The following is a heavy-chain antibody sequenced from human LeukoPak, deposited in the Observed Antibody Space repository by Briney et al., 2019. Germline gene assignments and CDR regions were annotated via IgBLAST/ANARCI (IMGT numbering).Heavy chain of an antibody. CDR1: EFSFSDYY. J-gene: IGHJ4*02. CDR2: ISGSGGSI. Sequence: GGSLRLSCAASEFSFSDYYMSWVRRAPGKGLEWVSYISGSGGSIYYADSVKGRFTVSRDNAKNSLYLQINSLRAEDTAIYYCARGQLGDSGYDWCLDFWGQGTLVTVSS. CDR3: ARGQLGDSGYDWCLDF. V-gene: IGHV3-11*01. D-gene: IGHD5-12*01.